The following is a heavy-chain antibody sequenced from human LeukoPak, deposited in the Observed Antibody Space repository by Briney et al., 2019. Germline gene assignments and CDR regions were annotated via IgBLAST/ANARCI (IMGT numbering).Heavy chain of an antibody. CDR2: IYTSGST. CDR3: ARDKLPYSGSYHKGWYFDL. J-gene: IGHJ2*01. CDR1: GGSISSGSYY. D-gene: IGHD1-26*01. V-gene: IGHV4-61*02. Sequence: SETLSLTCTVSGGSISSGSYYWSWIRQPAGKGLEWIGRIYTSGSTNYNPSLKSRVTISVDTSKNQLSLKLSSVTAADTAVYYCARDKLPYSGSYHKGWYFDLWGRGTLVTVSS.